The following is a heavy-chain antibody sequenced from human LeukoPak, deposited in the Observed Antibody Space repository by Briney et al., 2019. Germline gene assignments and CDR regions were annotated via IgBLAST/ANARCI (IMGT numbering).Heavy chain of an antibody. Sequence: SETLSLTCTVSGGSISSSSYYWGWIRQPPGKGLEWIGSIYYSGSTYYNPSLKSRVTISVDTSKNQFSLKLSSVTAADTAVYYCARDRAGSLAFDIWGQGTMVTVSS. J-gene: IGHJ3*02. CDR3: ARDRAGSLAFDI. CDR1: GGSISSSSYY. CDR2: IYYSGST. V-gene: IGHV4-39*07.